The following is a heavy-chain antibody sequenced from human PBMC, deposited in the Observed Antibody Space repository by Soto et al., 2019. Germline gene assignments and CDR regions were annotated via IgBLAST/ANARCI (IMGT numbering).Heavy chain of an antibody. CDR3: AGRVVVPAAPRYYYYYGMDV. CDR2: ISAYNGNT. D-gene: IGHD2-2*01. V-gene: IGHV1-18*04. Sequence: SVKVSCKASGYTFTSYGISWVRQAPGQRLEWMGWISAYNGNTKYSQKLQGRVTITRDTSASTAYMELSSLRSEDTAVYYCAGRVVVPAAPRYYYYYGMDVWGQGTTVTVSS. CDR1: GYTFTSYG. J-gene: IGHJ6*02.